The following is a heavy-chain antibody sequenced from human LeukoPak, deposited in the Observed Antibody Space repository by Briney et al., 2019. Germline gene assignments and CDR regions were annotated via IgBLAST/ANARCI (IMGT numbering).Heavy chain of an antibody. J-gene: IGHJ5*02. CDR2: INHSGST. V-gene: IGHV4-34*01. CDR3: ARGVLKKINGDYGNHP. Sequence: SETLSLTCAVYGGSFSGYYWSWIRQPPGKGLEWIGEINHSGSTNYNPSLKSRVTISVDTSKNQFSLKLSSVTAADTAVYYCARGVLKKINGDYGNHPWGQGTLVTVSS. D-gene: IGHD4-17*01. CDR1: GGSFSGYY.